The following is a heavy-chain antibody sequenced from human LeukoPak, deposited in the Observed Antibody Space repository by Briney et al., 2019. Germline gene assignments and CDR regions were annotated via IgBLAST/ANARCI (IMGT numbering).Heavy chain of an antibody. Sequence: ASVKVSCKASGYTFNSYGISWVRQVPGQGVEWMGWISAYSGNTNYAQKLQGRVTMTTDTPTSTAYIELRSLRSDVTAVYYCARAGQSSYYYYRDVWGKGTTVTVSS. D-gene: IGHD1-14*01. CDR1: GYTFNSYG. CDR2: ISAYSGNT. J-gene: IGHJ6*03. CDR3: ARAGQSSYYYYRDV. V-gene: IGHV1-18*01.